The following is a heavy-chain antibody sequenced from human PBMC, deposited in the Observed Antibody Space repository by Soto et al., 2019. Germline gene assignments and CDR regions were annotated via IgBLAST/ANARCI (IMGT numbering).Heavy chain of an antibody. CDR2: IYYTT. CDR3: ARTSPVAGGFDY. J-gene: IGHJ4*02. Sequence: SETLSLTCTVSGGSISNYYWSWIRQAPGKRLEWIGYIYYTTNYNPSLKSRVTISADTPKNQISLKLTSVTAADTAVYYCARTSPVAGGFDYWGQGTLVTVSS. V-gene: IGHV4-59*01. D-gene: IGHD6-19*01. CDR1: GGSISNYY.